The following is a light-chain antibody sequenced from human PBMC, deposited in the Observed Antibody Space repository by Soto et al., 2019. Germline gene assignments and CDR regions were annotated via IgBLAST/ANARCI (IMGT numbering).Light chain of an antibody. CDR2: GSS. Sequence: EVVLTQSPGTLSLSPGERATLSCRASQSVSKNYFAWYQQKPGQAPRLLIFGSSDMATGTPDRFSGSGSGTDFTLTISRLEPEDFAVYYCQQYGSSPPYTVGQGTKLEIK. CDR1: QSVSKNY. J-gene: IGKJ2*01. V-gene: IGKV3-20*01. CDR3: QQYGSSPPYT.